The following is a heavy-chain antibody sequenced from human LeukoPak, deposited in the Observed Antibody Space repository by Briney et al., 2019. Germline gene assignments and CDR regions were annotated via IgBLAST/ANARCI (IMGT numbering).Heavy chain of an antibody. CDR2: IRYDVSDK. D-gene: IGHD2/OR15-2a*01. Sequence: GGSLRLSCAASGFTFSSYAMHWVRQAPGKGLEWVAFIRYDVSDKNYADFVKGRFTISRDNSKNTLDLQMNSLRVEDTAVYYCVKSESASFDFWGRGTLVTVSS. CDR1: GFTFSSYA. J-gene: IGHJ4*02. V-gene: IGHV3-30*02. CDR3: VKSESASFDF.